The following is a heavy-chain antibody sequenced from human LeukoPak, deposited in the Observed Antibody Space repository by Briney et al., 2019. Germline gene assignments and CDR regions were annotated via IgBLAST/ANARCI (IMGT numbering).Heavy chain of an antibody. CDR1: GGTFSSYA. D-gene: IGHD2-2*02. CDR2: IIPIFGTA. CDR3: ARVQSPIVVVPAAIPGHSDHRDYYYYYMDV. J-gene: IGHJ6*03. V-gene: IGHV1-69*05. Sequence: SVKVSCKASGGTFSSYAISWVRQAPGQGLEWMGGIIPIFGTANYAQKFQGRVTITTDESTSTAYMELSSLRSEDTAVYYCARVQSPIVVVPAAIPGHSDHRDYYYYYMDVWGKGTTVTVSS.